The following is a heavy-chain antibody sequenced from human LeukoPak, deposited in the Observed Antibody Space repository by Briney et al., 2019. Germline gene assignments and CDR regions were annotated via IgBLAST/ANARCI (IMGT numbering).Heavy chain of an antibody. CDR3: AKSLTDWGRFDH. D-gene: IGHD7-27*01. CDR1: EFTFGSYA. J-gene: IGHJ4*02. Sequence: GGSLRLSCVGSEFTFGSYAMTWVRQAPGKGLEWVSSISGGGYNTYYTGSVKGRFTISRDNSKNTMYLQMNSLRADDTAVYYCAKSLTDWGRFDHWGQGTLVTVSS. V-gene: IGHV3-23*01. CDR2: ISGGGYNT.